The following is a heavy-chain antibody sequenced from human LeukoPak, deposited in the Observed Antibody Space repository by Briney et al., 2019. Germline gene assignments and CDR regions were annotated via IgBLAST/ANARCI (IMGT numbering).Heavy chain of an antibody. D-gene: IGHD4-11*01. Sequence: SVKVSCKASGGTFSSYAISWVRQAPGRGPEWMGGIIPIFGTANYAQKFQGRVTITADKSTSTAYMELSSLRSEDTAVYYCARDSDYSNYGGYDYWGQGTLVTVSS. J-gene: IGHJ4*02. V-gene: IGHV1-69*06. CDR2: IIPIFGTA. CDR3: ARDSDYSNYGGYDY. CDR1: GGTFSSYA.